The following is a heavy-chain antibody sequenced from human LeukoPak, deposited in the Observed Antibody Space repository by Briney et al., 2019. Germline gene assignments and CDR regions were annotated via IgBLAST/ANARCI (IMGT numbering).Heavy chain of an antibody. V-gene: IGHV3-73*01. J-gene: IGHJ5*02. D-gene: IGHD1-26*01. CDR2: IRSKANSYAT. CDR3: TTGLIVGALGHWFDP. Sequence: GGSLKLSCAASGFTFSGSAMHWVRQASGKGLEWVGRIRSKANSYATAYAASVKGRFTISRDDSKNTAYLQMNSLKTEDTAVYYCTTGLIVGALGHWFDPWGQGTLGTVSS. CDR1: GFTFSGSA.